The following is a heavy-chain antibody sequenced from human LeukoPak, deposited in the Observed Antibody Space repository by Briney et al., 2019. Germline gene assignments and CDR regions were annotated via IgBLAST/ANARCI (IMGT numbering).Heavy chain of an antibody. Sequence: GGSLRLSCAASGFTFSSYAMSWIRQAPGKGLEWVSAISGSGGSTYYADSVKGRFTISRDNSKNTLYLQMNSLRAEDTAVYYCAKGVYSSGWSWFDPWGQGTLVTVSS. J-gene: IGHJ5*02. V-gene: IGHV3-23*01. CDR3: AKGVYSSGWSWFDP. CDR1: GFTFSSYA. D-gene: IGHD6-19*01. CDR2: ISGSGGST.